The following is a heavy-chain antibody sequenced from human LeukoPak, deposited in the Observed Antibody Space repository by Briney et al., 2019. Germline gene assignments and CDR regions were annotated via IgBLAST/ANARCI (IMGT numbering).Heavy chain of an antibody. Sequence: SDTLSLTCTVSGASVGSSSYYWGWIRQPPGKGLEWIGTAYYTGNTYYSPSLKSRLSVSVDTSKNQLSLKLISVTAADSAVYYCARAWQWRLVCDAFDVWGQGTMVSVSS. CDR2: AYYTGNT. CDR3: ARAWQWRLVCDAFDV. V-gene: IGHV4-39*07. CDR1: GASVGSSSYY. J-gene: IGHJ3*01. D-gene: IGHD6-19*01.